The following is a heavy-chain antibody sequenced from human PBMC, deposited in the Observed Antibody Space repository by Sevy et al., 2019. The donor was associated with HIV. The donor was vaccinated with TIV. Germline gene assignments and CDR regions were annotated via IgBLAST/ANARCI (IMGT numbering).Heavy chain of an antibody. CDR3: AIQGYYDSSGYYSPFDY. J-gene: IGHJ4*02. Sequence: GGSLRLSCAASGFTFDDYTMHWVRQAPGKGLEWVSLISWDGGSTYYADSVKGRFTISRDNSKNSLYLQMNSLRTEDTALYYCAIQGYYDSSGYYSPFDYWGQGTLVTFPS. D-gene: IGHD3-22*01. CDR1: GFTFDDYT. V-gene: IGHV3-43*01. CDR2: ISWDGGST.